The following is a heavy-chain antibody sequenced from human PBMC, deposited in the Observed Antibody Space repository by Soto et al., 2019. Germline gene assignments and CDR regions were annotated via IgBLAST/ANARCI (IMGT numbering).Heavy chain of an antibody. J-gene: IGHJ4*02. CDR2: FYYSGST. V-gene: IGHV4-39*07. D-gene: IGHD3-10*01. CDR1: GGSISSSSYY. Sequence: SETLSLTCNVSGGSISSSSYYWGWIRQPPGKGLEWIGSFYYSGSTNYNPSLKSRVTISVDTSKNQFSLKLSSVTAADTAVYYCARGPVYYGSGSYEYYFDYWGQGTLVTVSS. CDR3: ARGPVYYGSGSYEYYFDY.